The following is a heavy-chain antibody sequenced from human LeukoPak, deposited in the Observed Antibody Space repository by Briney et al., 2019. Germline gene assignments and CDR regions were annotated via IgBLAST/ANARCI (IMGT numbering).Heavy chain of an antibody. CDR3: ARDVAGYSRSFDI. CDR1: GDSISSPGYF. V-gene: IGHV4-61*02. CDR2: IYTSGTYISGST. Sequence: SETLSLTCTVSGDSISSPGYFGSWIRQPAGKGLECIGRIYTSGTYISGSTDYNPSLESRVTISVDTSKNLFSLRLSSVTATDTAIYYCARDVAGYSRSFDIWGQGTMVTVSS. J-gene: IGHJ3*02. D-gene: IGHD6-13*01.